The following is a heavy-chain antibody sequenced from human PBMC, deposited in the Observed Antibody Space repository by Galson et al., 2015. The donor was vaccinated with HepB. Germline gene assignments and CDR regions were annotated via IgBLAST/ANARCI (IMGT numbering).Heavy chain of an antibody. Sequence: SVKVSCKASGYTFTGYYMHWVRQAPGQGLEWMGWINPNSGGTNYAQKFQGWVTMTRDTSISTAYMELSRLRSDDTAVYYCARLVGIYSSSWYYFDYWGQGTLVTVSS. CDR2: INPNSGGT. CDR1: GYTFTGYY. J-gene: IGHJ4*02. V-gene: IGHV1-2*04. D-gene: IGHD6-13*01. CDR3: ARLVGIYSSSWYYFDY.